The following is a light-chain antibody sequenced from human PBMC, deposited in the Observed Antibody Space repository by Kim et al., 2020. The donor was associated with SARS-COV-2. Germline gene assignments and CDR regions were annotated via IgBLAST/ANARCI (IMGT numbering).Light chain of an antibody. J-gene: IGKJ1*01. CDR3: KQSYTTPDP. Sequence: DIQLTQSPSSLSASVGDRVTITCRTSQSIINYLNWYQQKPGKAHRLLIYAASGLYGEVPSRFIGSGSGTDFTLTISSLQLEDLATYCSKQSYTTPDPFGQRAKVDI. V-gene: IGKV1-39*01. CDR1: QSIINY. CDR2: AAS.